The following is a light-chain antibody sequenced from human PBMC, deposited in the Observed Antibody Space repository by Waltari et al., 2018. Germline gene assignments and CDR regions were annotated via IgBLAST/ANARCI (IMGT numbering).Light chain of an antibody. V-gene: IGLV1-47*01. CDR1: SSHIGSNY. Sequence: QSVLTQTPSASGTPGQRVTISCSGSSSHIGSNYVYWYQQLPGTAPKLLIYRNNQRPSGVPDRFSGSKSGTSASLAISGLRSEDEADFYCAAWDDSMSGPVFGGGTMLTVL. CDR3: AAWDDSMSGPV. CDR2: RNN. J-gene: IGLJ2*01.